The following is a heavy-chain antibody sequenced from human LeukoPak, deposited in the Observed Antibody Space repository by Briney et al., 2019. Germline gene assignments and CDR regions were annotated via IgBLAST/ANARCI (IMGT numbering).Heavy chain of an antibody. CDR1: RFTFDDYA. J-gene: IGHJ4*02. CDR2: ISWNSGST. Sequence: GGSLRLSCAASRFTFDDYAMHWVRQAPGKGLEWVSGISWNSGSTYYADSVKGRFTISRDNSKNTLYLQMNSLRVEDTAVYYCAKDPSYGSGSYSDYWGQGTLVTVSS. D-gene: IGHD3-10*01. CDR3: AKDPSYGSGSYSDY. V-gene: IGHV3-23*01.